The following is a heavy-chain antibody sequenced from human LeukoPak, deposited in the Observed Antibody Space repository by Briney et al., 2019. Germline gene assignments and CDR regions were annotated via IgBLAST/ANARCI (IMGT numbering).Heavy chain of an antibody. J-gene: IGHJ4*02. Sequence: GGSLRLSCSSSGFTFSSYAMHWVRQAPGKGLEYVSAISSNGGSTYYADSVKGRFTISRDNSKNTLYLQMSSLRAEDTAVYYCVTAPHYYGSGSYHDYWGQGTLVTVSS. D-gene: IGHD3-10*01. CDR3: VTAPHYYGSGSYHDY. V-gene: IGHV3-64D*09. CDR1: GFTFSSYA. CDR2: ISSNGGST.